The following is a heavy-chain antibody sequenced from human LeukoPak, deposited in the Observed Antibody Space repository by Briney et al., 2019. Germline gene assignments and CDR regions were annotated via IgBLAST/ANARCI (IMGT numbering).Heavy chain of an antibody. CDR3: ARLVVAGDWYFDL. Sequence: GRSLRLSCAASGFTFSSYGMHWVRQAPGKGLEWVAVISYDGSNKYYADSVKGRFTISRDNSKNTLYLQMNSLRAEDTAVYYCARLVVAGDWYFDLWGRGTLVTVSS. CDR2: ISYDGSNK. D-gene: IGHD6-19*01. J-gene: IGHJ2*01. V-gene: IGHV3-30*03. CDR1: GFTFSSYG.